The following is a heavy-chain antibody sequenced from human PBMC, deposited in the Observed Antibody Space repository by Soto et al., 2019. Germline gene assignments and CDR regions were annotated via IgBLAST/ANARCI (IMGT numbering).Heavy chain of an antibody. J-gene: IGHJ5*02. D-gene: IGHD5-18*01. V-gene: IGHV4-59*08. CDR1: AGSISSYY. CDR2: IYYSGST. Sequence: SETLSLTCTVSAGSISSYYWSWIRQPPGKGLEWIGYIYYSGSTNYNPSLKSRVTISVDTSKNQFSLKLSSVTAADTAVYYCARLVWSYGTWFDPWGQGTLVTVS. CDR3: ARLVWSYGTWFDP.